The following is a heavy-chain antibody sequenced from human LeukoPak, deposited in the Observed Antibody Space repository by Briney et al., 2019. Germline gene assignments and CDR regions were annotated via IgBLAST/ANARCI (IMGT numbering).Heavy chain of an antibody. V-gene: IGHV4-34*01. CDR1: GGSFSGSY. Sequence: SETLSLTCAVYGGSFSGSYWSWIRQPPGKGLEWIGQINHSGDTNYNPSLKSRVTISVDTSKNQFSLNLNSVTAADTAVFYCARSATVTTGLFDYGGQGTLVTVSS. D-gene: IGHD4-17*01. CDR3: ARSATVTTGLFDY. J-gene: IGHJ4*02. CDR2: INHSGDT.